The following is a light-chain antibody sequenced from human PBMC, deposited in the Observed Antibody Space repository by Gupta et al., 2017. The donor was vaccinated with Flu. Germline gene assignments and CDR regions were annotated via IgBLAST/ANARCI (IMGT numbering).Light chain of an antibody. V-gene: IGLV1-47*01. CDR2: RDN. J-gene: IGLJ3*02. Sequence: VTISCSGSSSNVGSNYVYWYQHLPATAPNLLIYRDNKRRSGVPARFSGSKYGTSATLATSGLRAEDEADYYCAAEDASRSGWVFGGGTKLTVL. CDR1: SSNVGSNY. CDR3: AAEDASRSGWV.